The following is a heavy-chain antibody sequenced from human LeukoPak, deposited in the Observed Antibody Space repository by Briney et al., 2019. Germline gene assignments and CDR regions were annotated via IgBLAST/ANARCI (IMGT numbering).Heavy chain of an antibody. V-gene: IGHV4-4*02. CDR2: IHHGGST. D-gene: IGHD1-26*01. CDR1: GGSISSGYW. J-gene: IGHJ6*02. CDR3: ARGQDGGATKRGGYYYYGMDV. Sequence: SETLSLTCDVSGGSISSGYWWSWVRQAPGKGLEWIGEIHHGGSTNYNPSLKSRVTISVDKSMNQFSVMLTPVTAADTAVYYCARGQDGGATKRGGYYYYGMDVWGQGTTVTVSS.